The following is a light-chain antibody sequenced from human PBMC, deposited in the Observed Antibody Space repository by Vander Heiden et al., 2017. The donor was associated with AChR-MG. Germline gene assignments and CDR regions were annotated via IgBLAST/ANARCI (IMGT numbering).Light chain of an antibody. CDR2: RAS. J-gene: IGKJ2*01. Sequence: DIQMTQSPSTLSASVGDRVTITCRASQTIGTWLAWYQHKPGKAPNLLIYRASSLDNGVPSRFSGSGSGTEFTLTISSLQPDDFATYYCQQYHSYPYTFGQGTKLEI. CDR3: QQYHSYPYT. V-gene: IGKV1-5*03. CDR1: QTIGTW.